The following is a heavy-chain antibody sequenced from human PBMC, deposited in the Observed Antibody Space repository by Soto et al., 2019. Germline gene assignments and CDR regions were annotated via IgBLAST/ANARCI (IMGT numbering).Heavy chain of an antibody. Sequence: QVPLVQSGAEVKKPGASVKVSCKASGYTFTGYYMHWVRQAPGQGLEWMGWINPNSGGTNYAQKFQGWVTMTRDTSISTAYMELSRLRSDDTAVYYCARSVDTAMVTYFDYWGQGTLVTVSS. CDR2: INPNSGGT. CDR1: GYTFTGYY. J-gene: IGHJ4*02. D-gene: IGHD5-18*01. V-gene: IGHV1-2*04. CDR3: ARSVDTAMVTYFDY.